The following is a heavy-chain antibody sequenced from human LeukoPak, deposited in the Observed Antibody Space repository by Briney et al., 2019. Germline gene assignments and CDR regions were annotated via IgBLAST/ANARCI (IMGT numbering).Heavy chain of an antibody. CDR3: ASFLYYDSSDS. D-gene: IGHD3-22*01. Sequence: SETLSLTCSVSSGSINSSTYYWGWIRQPPGKGLEWIGNIYYSGSTYYNPSLESRVTISVDTSKNQFSLKLSSVTAADTAVYYCASFLYYDSSDSWGQGTLVTVSS. CDR2: IYYSGST. CDR1: SGSINSSTYY. V-gene: IGHV4-39*01. J-gene: IGHJ5*02.